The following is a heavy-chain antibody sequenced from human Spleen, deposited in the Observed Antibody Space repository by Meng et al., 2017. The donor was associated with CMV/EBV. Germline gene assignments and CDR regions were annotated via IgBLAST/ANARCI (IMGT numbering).Heavy chain of an antibody. D-gene: IGHD3-22*01. Sequence: ASVKVSCKVSGYTLTELSMHWVRQAPGKGLEWMGGFDPEDGETIYAQKFQGRVTMTEDTSTDTAYMELSRLTSDDTAVYYCARDRTDYYDTTFYYPNWFDPWGQGTLVTVSS. CDR1: GYTLTELS. J-gene: IGHJ5*02. CDR2: FDPEDGET. CDR3: ARDRTDYYDTTFYYPNWFDP. V-gene: IGHV1-24*01.